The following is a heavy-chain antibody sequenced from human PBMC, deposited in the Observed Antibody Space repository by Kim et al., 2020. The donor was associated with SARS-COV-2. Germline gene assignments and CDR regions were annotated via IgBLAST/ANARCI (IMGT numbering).Heavy chain of an antibody. CDR2: FDPEDGET. V-gene: IGHV1-24*01. D-gene: IGHD3-22*01. Sequence: ASVKVSCKVSGYTLTELSMHWVRQAPGKGLEWMGGFDPEDGETIYAQKFQGRVTMTEDTSTDTAYMELSSLRSEDTAVYYCATDRRALYDSSGYRPVFDYWGQGTLVTVSS. CDR3: ATDRRALYDSSGYRPVFDY. J-gene: IGHJ4*02. CDR1: GYTLTELS.